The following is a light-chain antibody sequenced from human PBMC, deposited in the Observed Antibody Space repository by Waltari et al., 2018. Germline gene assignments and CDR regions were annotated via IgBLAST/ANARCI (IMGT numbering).Light chain of an antibody. J-gene: IGKJ4*01. V-gene: IGKV3-11*01. CDR2: DAS. Sequence: EIVLTQSPATLSLSPGERATLSRRASQSVSSYLAWYQQKPGQAPRLLIYDASNRATGIPARFSGSGSGTDFTLTISSLEPEDFAVYYCQQRSNWPPVLTFGGGTKVEIK. CDR1: QSVSSY. CDR3: QQRSNWPPVLT.